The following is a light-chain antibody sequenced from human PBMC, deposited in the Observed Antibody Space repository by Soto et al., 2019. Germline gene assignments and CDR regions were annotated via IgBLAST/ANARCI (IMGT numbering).Light chain of an antibody. CDR3: SSYTSSSTEV. V-gene: IGLV2-14*01. Sequence: SALTKPASVSGFPGQSITISCTGTSSDVGGYNYVSWYQQHPGKAPKLMIYDVSNRPSGVSNRFSGSKSGNTASLTISGLQAEDEADYYCSSYTSSSTEVFGTGTKVT. CDR2: DVS. J-gene: IGLJ1*01. CDR1: SSDVGGYNY.